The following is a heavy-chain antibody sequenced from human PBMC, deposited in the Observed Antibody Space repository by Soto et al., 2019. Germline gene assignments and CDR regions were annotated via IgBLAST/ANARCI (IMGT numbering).Heavy chain of an antibody. CDR3: ARGDYRYDSSGN. CDR2: INHSGST. CDR1: GASFSDYY. Sequence: SETLSLTCAVYGASFSDYYWSWIRQPPGRGLEWIGEINHSGSTNYNPSLKSRVTISVDTSKNQFSLKLSSVTAADTAVYYCARGDYRYDSSGNWGQGTLVTVSS. J-gene: IGHJ4*02. V-gene: IGHV4-34*01. D-gene: IGHD3-22*01.